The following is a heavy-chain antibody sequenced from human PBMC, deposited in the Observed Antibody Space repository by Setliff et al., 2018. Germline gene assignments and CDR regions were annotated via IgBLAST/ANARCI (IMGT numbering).Heavy chain of an antibody. CDR2: ISAYNGNT. Sequence: GASVKVSCKASGYTFASSGISWVRQAPGQGLEWMGWISAYNGNTNYAQKLQGRVTMTTDTSTSTAYMGLRSLRSDDTAVYYCARDRGVGGYNFWSGTTTYYFDYWGQGTLVTVSS. CDR1: GYTFASSG. CDR3: ARDRGVGGYNFWSGTTTYYFDY. V-gene: IGHV1-18*01. J-gene: IGHJ4*02. D-gene: IGHD3-3*01.